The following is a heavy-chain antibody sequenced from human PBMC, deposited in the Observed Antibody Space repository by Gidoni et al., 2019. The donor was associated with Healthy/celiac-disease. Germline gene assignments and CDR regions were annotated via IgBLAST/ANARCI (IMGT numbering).Heavy chain of an antibody. CDR2: IWYDGSNK. CDR3: ARDPSDFWSGYYPGSYFDY. V-gene: IGHV3-33*01. Sequence: QVQLVESGGGVVQPGRSLRLSCAASGFPFRSYGMHWVRQAPGKGLEWVAVIWYDGSNKYYADSVKGRFTISRDNSKNTLYLQMNSLRAEDTAVYYCARDPSDFWSGYYPGSYFDYWGQGTLVTVSS. D-gene: IGHD3-3*01. J-gene: IGHJ4*02. CDR1: GFPFRSYG.